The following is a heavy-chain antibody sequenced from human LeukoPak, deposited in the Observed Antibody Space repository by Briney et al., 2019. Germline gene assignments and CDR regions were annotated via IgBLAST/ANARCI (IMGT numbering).Heavy chain of an antibody. D-gene: IGHD1-26*01. Sequence: GGSLRLSCAASGFTVSSDYISWVRQSPGKGLEWVSVIYSGGTTYYADSVKGRFTISRDNAKNSLYLQMNSLRAEDTAVYYCARAIVGPKGLNWFDPWGQGTLVTVSS. CDR3: ARAIVGPKGLNWFDP. J-gene: IGHJ5*02. V-gene: IGHV3-66*01. CDR1: GFTVSSDY. CDR2: IYSGGTT.